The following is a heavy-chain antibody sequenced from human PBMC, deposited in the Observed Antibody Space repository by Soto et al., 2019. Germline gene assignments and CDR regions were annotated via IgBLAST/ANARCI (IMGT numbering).Heavy chain of an antibody. CDR3: ARAWVPAAMGLYYYGMDV. V-gene: IGHV1-69*13. D-gene: IGHD2-2*01. Sequence: SVKVSCKASGGTFSSYAISWVRQAPGQGLEWMGGIIPIFGTANYAQKFQGRVTITADESTSTAYMELSSLRSEDTAVYYCARAWVPAAMGLYYYGMDVWGQGTTVTVSS. CDR2: IIPIFGTA. CDR1: GGTFSSYA. J-gene: IGHJ6*02.